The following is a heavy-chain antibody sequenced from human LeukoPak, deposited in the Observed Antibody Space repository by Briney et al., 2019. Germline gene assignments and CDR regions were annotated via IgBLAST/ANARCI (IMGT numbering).Heavy chain of an antibody. J-gene: IGHJ4*02. Sequence: PGGSLRLSCAASGFTFSSYFMNWVRQAPGKGLEWVSSISSTSSYIYYADSVKGRFTISRDNAKNSLYVQMNNLRAEDTAVYYCARDQGDAYYYFDFWGQGTLVTVSS. D-gene: IGHD5-24*01. CDR3: ARDQGDAYYYFDF. CDR2: ISSTSSYI. V-gene: IGHV3-21*06. CDR1: GFTFSSYF.